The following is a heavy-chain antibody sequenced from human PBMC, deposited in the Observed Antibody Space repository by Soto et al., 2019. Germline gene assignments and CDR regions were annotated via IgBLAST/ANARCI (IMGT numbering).Heavy chain of an antibody. CDR2: INPSGSRT. CDR3: VRDNSRQDLAWWFDP. Sequence: QVQLVQSGTEVKKPGASVKVSCQAFTTHWMHWVRQAPGQGLEWMGVINPSGSRTLSAQKFQGRLTMTRDTSTSTLYMELSSLTSEDTAVYYCVRDNSRQDLAWWFDPCGQGTLVTVSS. V-gene: IGHV1-46*01. J-gene: IGHJ5*02. CDR1: FTTHW. D-gene: IGHD1-1*01.